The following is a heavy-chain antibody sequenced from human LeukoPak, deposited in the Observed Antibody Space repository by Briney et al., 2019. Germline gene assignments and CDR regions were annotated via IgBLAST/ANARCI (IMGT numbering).Heavy chain of an antibody. CDR2: INHSGST. CDR3: ARLATPRAYYYYYYYMDV. Sequence: SETLSLTCTVSGGSVSSSSYYWSWIRQPPGKGLEWIGEINHSGSTNYNPSLKSRVTISVDTSKNQFSLKLSSVTAADTAVYYCARLATPRAYYYYYYYMDVWGKGTTVTISS. J-gene: IGHJ6*03. V-gene: IGHV4-39*07. CDR1: GGSVSSSSYY.